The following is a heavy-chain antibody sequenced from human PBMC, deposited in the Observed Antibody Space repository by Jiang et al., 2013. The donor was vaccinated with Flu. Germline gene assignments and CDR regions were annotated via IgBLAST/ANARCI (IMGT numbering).Heavy chain of an antibody. CDR3: ARDFRDGYMDY. J-gene: IGHJ4*02. D-gene: IGHD5-24*01. Sequence: GGLVQPGGSLRLSCTASGFNFSDYWMTWVRQAPGKGLEWVANIKQDGSEQYYVDSLKGRFTISRDSAKNSLYLQMNSLRAEDTAVYYCARDFRDGYMDYWGQGTLVTVSS. CDR1: GFNFSDYW. CDR2: IKQDGSEQ. V-gene: IGHV3-7*01.